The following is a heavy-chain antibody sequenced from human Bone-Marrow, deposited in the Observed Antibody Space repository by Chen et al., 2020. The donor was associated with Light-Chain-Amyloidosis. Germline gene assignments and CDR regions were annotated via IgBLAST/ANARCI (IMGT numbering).Heavy chain of an antibody. CDR3: ARDTLGTDWYFDL. D-gene: IGHD1-26*01. CDR1: GFTFSTYA. Sequence: DVRLVESGGGLVQPGGSLRLSCAASGFTFSTYAMHWVRQAPGKGLEYVSAITDNGGTTYYANSVKGRFTISRDNSKNTLYLQMGSLRVEDMAVYYCARDTLGTDWYFDLWGRGTLVTVSS. V-gene: IGHV3-64*01. J-gene: IGHJ2*01. CDR2: ITDNGGTT.